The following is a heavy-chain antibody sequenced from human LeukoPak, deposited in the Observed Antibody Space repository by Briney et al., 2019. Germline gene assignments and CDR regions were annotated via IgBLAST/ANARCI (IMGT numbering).Heavy chain of an antibody. J-gene: IGHJ4*02. Sequence: SVKVSCKASGGTFSSYAISWVRQAPGQGLKWMGGIIPIFGTANYAQKFQGRVTITADESTSTAYMELSSLRSEDTAVYYCARDEREQQLGSYWGQGTLVTVSS. CDR1: GGTFSSYA. V-gene: IGHV1-69*13. D-gene: IGHD6-13*01. CDR3: ARDEREQQLGSY. CDR2: IIPIFGTA.